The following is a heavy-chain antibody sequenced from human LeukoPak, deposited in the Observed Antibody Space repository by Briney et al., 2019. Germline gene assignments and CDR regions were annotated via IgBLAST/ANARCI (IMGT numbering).Heavy chain of an antibody. CDR1: GYTFTRYG. CDR2: ISAHNGNT. Sequence: ASVKVSCKASGYTFTRYGISCVRQAPGQGLEWMGWISAHNGNTNYAQKLQGRVTMTTDTSTSTAYMELRSLRSDDTAVYYCARRAGSDYSYYYYMDVWGKGTTVTISS. V-gene: IGHV1-18*01. D-gene: IGHD6-25*01. CDR3: ARRAGSDYSYYYYMDV. J-gene: IGHJ6*03.